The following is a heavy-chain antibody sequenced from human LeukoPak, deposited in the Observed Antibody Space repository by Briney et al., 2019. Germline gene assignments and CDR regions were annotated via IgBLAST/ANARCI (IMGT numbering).Heavy chain of an antibody. CDR1: GYTFTGYY. D-gene: IGHD6-13*01. V-gene: IGHV1-2*02. J-gene: IGHJ3*02. CDR3: ARDSSWSDAFDI. CDR2: INPNSGGT. Sequence: ASVKVSCKASGYTFTGYYMHWVRQAPGQGLEWMGWINPNSGGTNYAQKFQGRVTMTRDTSISTAYMELSRLRSDDTAVYYCARDSSWSDAFDIWGQGTMVTVSS.